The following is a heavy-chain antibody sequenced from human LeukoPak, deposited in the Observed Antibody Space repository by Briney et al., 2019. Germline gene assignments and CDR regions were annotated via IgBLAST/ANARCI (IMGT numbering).Heavy chain of an antibody. V-gene: IGHV4-34*01. CDR2: IYHSGST. CDR1: GGSFSGYY. D-gene: IGHD2-2*01. CDR3: ARGAIVVVPAATSWFDP. Sequence: SETLSLTCAVYGGSFSGYYWSWIRQPPGKGLEWIGEIYHSGSTNYNPSLKSRVTISVDMSKNQFSLKLSSVTAADTAVYYCARGAIVVVPAATSWFDPWGQGTLVTVSS. J-gene: IGHJ5*02.